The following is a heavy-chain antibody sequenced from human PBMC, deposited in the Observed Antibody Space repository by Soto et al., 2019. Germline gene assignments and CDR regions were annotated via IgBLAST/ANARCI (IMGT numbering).Heavy chain of an antibody. CDR1: VCSISSGGYS. J-gene: IGHJ4*02. V-gene: IGHV4-31*03. CDR2: IDYSGST. CDR3: ARTPDH. D-gene: IGHD2-15*01. Sequence: QVQVQESGPGLVKPSQTLSLTCTVSVCSISSGGYSWSCIRQHPGTGLEWIGYIDYSGSTYYNPSLQSRVTISVDTSKNQFSLKLSSVTAADTAVYYCARTPDHWGQGTLVTVSS.